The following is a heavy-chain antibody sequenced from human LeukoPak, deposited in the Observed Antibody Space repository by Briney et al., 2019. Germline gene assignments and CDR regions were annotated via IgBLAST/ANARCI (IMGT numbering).Heavy chain of an antibody. D-gene: IGHD6-13*01. J-gene: IGHJ3*02. V-gene: IGHV3-20*04. CDR3: ARGQQQLPDDAFDI. CDR2: INWNGGST. CDR1: GFTFDDYG. Sequence: GGSLRLSCAASGFTFDDYGMSWVRQAPGKGLEWVSGINWNGGSTGYADSVKGRFTISRDNAKNSLYLQMNSLRAEDTALYYCARGQQQLPDDAFDIWGQGTMVTVSS.